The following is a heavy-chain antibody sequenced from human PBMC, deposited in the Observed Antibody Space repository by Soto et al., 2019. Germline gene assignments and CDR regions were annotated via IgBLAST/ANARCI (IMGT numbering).Heavy chain of an antibody. CDR1: GGSVNGYY. J-gene: IGHJ5*02. CDR3: ATRITVFGLLIPPFDP. V-gene: IGHV4-34*01. D-gene: IGHD3-3*01. Sequence: PSETLSLTCAVYGGSVNGYYWNWIRQPPGKGLEWIGEINHTAGTHYNPSPKSRVTMSVDTSKNQFSLRLSSVTAADTAIYYCATRITVFGLLIPPFDPWGKGNQVTVSS. CDR2: INHTAGT.